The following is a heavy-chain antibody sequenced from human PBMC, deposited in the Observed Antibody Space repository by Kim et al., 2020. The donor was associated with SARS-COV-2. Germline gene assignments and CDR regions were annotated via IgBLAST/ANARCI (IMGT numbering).Heavy chain of an antibody. CDR2: INHSGST. CDR3: ARELALAGRNFDY. CDR1: GGSFSGYY. J-gene: IGHJ4*02. Sequence: SETLSLTCAVYGGSFSGYYWSWIRQPPGKGLEWIGEINHSGSTNYNPSLKSRVTISVDTSKNQFSLKLSSVTAADTAVYYCARELALAGRNFDYWGQGTLVTVSS. V-gene: IGHV4-34*01. D-gene: IGHD2-15*01.